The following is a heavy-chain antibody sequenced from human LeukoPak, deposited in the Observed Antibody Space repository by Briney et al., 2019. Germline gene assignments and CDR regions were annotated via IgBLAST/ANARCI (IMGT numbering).Heavy chain of an antibody. J-gene: IGHJ6*02. CDR1: GGSFSGYS. D-gene: IGHD2-8*02. CDR3: ASRTAPEYYYYYYGMDV. V-gene: IGHV4-34*01. CDR2: INHSGST. Sequence: SETLSLTCAVYGGSFSGYSWSWIRQPPGKGLEWIGEINHSGSTNYNPSLKSRVTISVDTSKNQFSLKLSSVTAADTAVYYCASRTAPEYYYYYYGMDVWGQGTTVTVSS.